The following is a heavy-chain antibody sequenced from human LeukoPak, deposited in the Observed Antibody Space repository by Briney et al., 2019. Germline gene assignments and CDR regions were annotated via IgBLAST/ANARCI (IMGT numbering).Heavy chain of an antibody. CDR1: GATFSSCA. V-gene: IGHV1-69*01. J-gene: IGHJ6*03. CDR3: ASGITIFGVVPARPKPYYYYYMDV. Sequence: SVKVSCKASGATFSSCAISWVRQAPGQGLEWMGGIIPIFGTASYAQKFQGRVTITADESTSTAYMELSSLRSEDTAVYYCASGITIFGVVPARPKPYYYYYMDVWGKGTTVTVSS. D-gene: IGHD3-3*01. CDR2: IIPIFGTA.